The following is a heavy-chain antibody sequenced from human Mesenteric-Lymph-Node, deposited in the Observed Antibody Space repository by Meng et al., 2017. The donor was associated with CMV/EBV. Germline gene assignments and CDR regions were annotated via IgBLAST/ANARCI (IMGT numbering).Heavy chain of an antibody. J-gene: IGHJ3*01. D-gene: IGHD3-9*01. Sequence: GSLRLSCSVSGGSISSGSYYWDWIRQPPGKGLDWIGSIYYTGSTYYNPSLKSRVTVSVDTSKKQFSLKLTSVTAADTAVYYCARRTTGSFDFWGRGTMVTVSS. CDR3: ARRTTGSFDF. CDR1: GGSISSGSYY. CDR2: IYYTGST. V-gene: IGHV4-39*07.